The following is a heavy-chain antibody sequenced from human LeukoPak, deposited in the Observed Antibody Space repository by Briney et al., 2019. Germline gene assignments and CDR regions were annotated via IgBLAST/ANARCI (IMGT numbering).Heavy chain of an antibody. J-gene: IGHJ4*02. CDR1: SDSIYSSNYY. Sequence: SSETLSLTCTVSSDSIYSSNYYWGWIRQPPGKGLEWIGSIYYSGSTYYNSSLESRVTISVDTSKNQFSLKLSSLTAADTAVYYCARRGNYDSSFDYWGQGTLVTVSS. V-gene: IGHV4-39*01. CDR3: ARRGNYDSSFDY. D-gene: IGHD3-22*01. CDR2: IYYSGST.